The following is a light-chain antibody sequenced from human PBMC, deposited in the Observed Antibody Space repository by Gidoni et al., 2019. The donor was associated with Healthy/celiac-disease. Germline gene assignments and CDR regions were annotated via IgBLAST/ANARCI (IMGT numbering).Light chain of an antibody. V-gene: IGLV3-19*01. CDR3: NSRDSSGNHLEV. CDR2: GKN. Sequence: SSELTQDPAVSVRLGQTVRITCQGDSLRSYYASWYQQKPGQATVLVIYGKNNRPSGIPDRFSGSSSGNTASLTITGAQAEDEADYYCNSRDSSGNHLEVFGGGTKLTVL. CDR1: SLRSYY. J-gene: IGLJ2*01.